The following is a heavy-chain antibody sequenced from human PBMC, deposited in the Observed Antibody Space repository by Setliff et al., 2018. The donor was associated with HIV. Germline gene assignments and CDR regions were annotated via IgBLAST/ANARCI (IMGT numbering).Heavy chain of an antibody. Sequence: ASVKVSCKVSGYTHTELSIHWVRQAPGKGLEWMGGFDPEDVETVYAQKFQGRVTMTEDTSTDTAYMELSSLRSEDTAVYYCARGRSLVRGSGSPENYYMDVWGKGTTVTVSS. CDR1: GYTHTELS. CDR3: ARGRSLVRGSGSPENYYMDV. J-gene: IGHJ6*03. D-gene: IGHD3-10*01. CDR2: FDPEDVET. V-gene: IGHV1-24*01.